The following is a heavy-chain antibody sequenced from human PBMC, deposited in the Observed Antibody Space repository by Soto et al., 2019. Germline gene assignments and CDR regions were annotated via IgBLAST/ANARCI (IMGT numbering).Heavy chain of an antibody. Sequence: EVQLLESGGGLVQPGGSLRLSCAASGFTFSSYAMSWVRQAPRKGLEWVSAISGSGGSTYYADSVKGRFTISRDNSKNSLYLQMNSLRAEDTAVYYCVLWPPYYFDYWGQGTLVTVSS. D-gene: IGHD3-10*01. CDR3: VLWPPYYFDY. CDR1: GFTFSSYA. J-gene: IGHJ4*02. V-gene: IGHV3-23*01. CDR2: ISGSGGST.